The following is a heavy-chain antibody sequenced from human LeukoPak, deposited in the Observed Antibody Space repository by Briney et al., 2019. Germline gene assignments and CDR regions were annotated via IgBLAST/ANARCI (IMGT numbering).Heavy chain of an antibody. CDR3: ARDGRYSYGHDAFDI. CDR2: ISSRSSSI. J-gene: IGHJ3*02. V-gene: IGHV3-21*01. Sequence: PGGSLRLSCAASGFTFSRYSMNWVRQAPGKGLEWVSSISSRSSSIYYADSVKGRSTISRDNAKNSLYLQMNSLRAEDTAVYYCARDGRYSYGHDAFDIWGQGTMVTVSS. D-gene: IGHD5-18*01. CDR1: GFTFSRYS.